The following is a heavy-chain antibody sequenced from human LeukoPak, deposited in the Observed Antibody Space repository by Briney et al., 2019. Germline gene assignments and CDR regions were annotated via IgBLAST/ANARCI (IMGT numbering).Heavy chain of an antibody. CDR3: AKDIAARPARLGRGYNWFDP. CDR2: ISGSGGST. J-gene: IGHJ5*02. V-gene: IGHV3-23*01. CDR1: GFTFSSYA. Sequence: GSLRLSCAASGFTFSSYAMSWVRQAPGKGLEWISAISGSGGSTYYADSVKGRFTISRDNSKNTLYLQMNSLRAEDTAVYYCAKDIAARPARLGRGYNWFDPWGQGTLVTVSS. D-gene: IGHD6-6*01.